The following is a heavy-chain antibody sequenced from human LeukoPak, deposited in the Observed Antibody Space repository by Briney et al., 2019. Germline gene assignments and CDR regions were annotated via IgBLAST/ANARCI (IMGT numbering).Heavy chain of an antibody. D-gene: IGHD3-22*01. CDR3: ARGGYYDSSGYYSWVDAFDI. J-gene: IGHJ3*02. V-gene: IGHV3-30*04. CDR2: ISYDGSNK. Sequence: PRGSLRLSCAASGFTFSSYAMHWVRQAPRKGLEWVAVISYDGSNKYYADSVKGRFTISRDNSKNTLYLQMNSLRAEDTAVYYCARGGYYDSSGYYSWVDAFDIWGQGTMVTVSS. CDR1: GFTFSSYA.